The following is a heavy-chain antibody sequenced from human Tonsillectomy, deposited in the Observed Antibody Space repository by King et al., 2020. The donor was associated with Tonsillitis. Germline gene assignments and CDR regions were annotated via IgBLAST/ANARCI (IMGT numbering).Heavy chain of an antibody. Sequence: QLQESGPGLVKPSETLSLTCDVSGYSISSGYYWFWIRQPPGKGLEWIGNIYHTGNTYSNPSLKSRVTISVDRSKNQFSLKLTSMTAADTAVYYCAGGGGPGGWYARGPGFDHWGQGTPVTVSS. V-gene: IGHV4-38-2*01. CDR2: IYHTGNT. J-gene: IGHJ4*02. CDR1: GYSISSGYY. D-gene: IGHD6-19*01. CDR3: AGGGGPGGWYARGPGFDH.